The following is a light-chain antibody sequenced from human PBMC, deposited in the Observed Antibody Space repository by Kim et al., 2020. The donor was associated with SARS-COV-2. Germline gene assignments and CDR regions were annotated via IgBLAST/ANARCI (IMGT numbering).Light chain of an antibody. CDR2: AAS. CDR1: QDVSYL. J-gene: IGKJ5*01. V-gene: IGKV1D-12*01. CDR3: QQASSFPVT. Sequence: ASVGDRVTITCRASQDVSYLLAWYQKVPGKAPKLLISAASNLRAGVPSRFTGSGSGTEFTLTISDLQPEDSATYLCQQASSFPVTFGQGTRLEIK.